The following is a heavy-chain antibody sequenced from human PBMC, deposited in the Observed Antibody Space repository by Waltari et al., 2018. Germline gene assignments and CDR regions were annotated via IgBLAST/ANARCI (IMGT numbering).Heavy chain of an antibody. CDR3: ARGGFWSGYPDAGY. CDR1: GYTFTSYD. D-gene: IGHD3-3*01. CDR2: MNPNSGNT. J-gene: IGHJ4*02. V-gene: IGHV1-8*03. Sequence: QVQLVQSGAEVKKPGASVKVSCKASGYTFTSYDINWVRPATGQGLEGMGWMNPNSGNTGYAQKFQGRVTITRNTSISTAYMELSSLRSEDTAVYYCARGGFWSGYPDAGYWGQGTLVTVSS.